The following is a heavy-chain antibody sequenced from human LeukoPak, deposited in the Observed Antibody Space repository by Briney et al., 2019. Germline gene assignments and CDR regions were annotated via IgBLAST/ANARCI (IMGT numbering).Heavy chain of an antibody. CDR2: ISYDGSNK. V-gene: IGHV3-30*12. CDR1: GFTFGNAG. J-gene: IGHJ6*02. D-gene: IGHD1-26*01. CDR3: APDYSDYYYGMDV. Sequence: GRSLRLSCAVSGFTFGNAGMNWVRQAPGKGLEWVAVISYDGSNKYYADSVKGRFTISRDNSKNTLYLQMNSLRAEDTAVYYCAPDYSDYYYGMDVWGQGTTVTASS.